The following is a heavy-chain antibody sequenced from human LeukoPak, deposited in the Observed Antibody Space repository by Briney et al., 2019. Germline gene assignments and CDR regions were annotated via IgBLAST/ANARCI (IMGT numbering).Heavy chain of an antibody. CDR1: GGSISSGSYY. D-gene: IGHD1-20*01. CDR2: IYTSGST. J-gene: IGHJ4*02. CDR3: TKGANNWSEALISY. Sequence: SETLSLTCTVSGGSISSGSYYWSWIRQPAGKGLGWIGRIYTSGSTNYNPSLKSRVTISVDTSKNQFSLKLDSVTAADTAVYYCTKGANNWSEALISYWGQGTLVTVSS. V-gene: IGHV4-61*02.